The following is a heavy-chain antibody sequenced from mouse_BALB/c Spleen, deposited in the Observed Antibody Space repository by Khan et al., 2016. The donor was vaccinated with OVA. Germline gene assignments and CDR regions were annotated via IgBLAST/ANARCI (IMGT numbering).Heavy chain of an antibody. CDR3: ARETHLITTVMDY. CDR1: GFSLTSYG. J-gene: IGHJ4*01. V-gene: IGHV2-6*02. Sequence: QVQLKQSGPGLVAPSQSLSITCTVSGFSLTSYGVHWVRQPPGKGLEWLVVIWSDGKTTYNSTLKSRLSISKDNSKSQVFLKMNSLQTDDTAMYNDARETHLITTVMDYWGQGTSVTVSS. D-gene: IGHD2-4*01. CDR2: IWSDGKT.